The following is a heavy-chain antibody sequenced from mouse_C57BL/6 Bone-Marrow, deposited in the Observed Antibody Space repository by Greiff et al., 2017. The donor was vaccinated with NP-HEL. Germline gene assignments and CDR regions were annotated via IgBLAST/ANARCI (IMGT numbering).Heavy chain of an antibody. Sequence: VQLKQSGPELVKPGASVKISCKASGYSFTGYYMNWVKQSPEKSLEWIGEINPSTGGTTYNQKFKAKATLTVDKSSSTAYMQLKSLTSEDSAVYYCAMGLRLRGDYWGQGTSVTVSS. CDR2: INPSTGGT. CDR1: GYSFTGYY. V-gene: IGHV1-42*01. CDR3: AMGLRLRGDY. D-gene: IGHD3-2*02. J-gene: IGHJ4*01.